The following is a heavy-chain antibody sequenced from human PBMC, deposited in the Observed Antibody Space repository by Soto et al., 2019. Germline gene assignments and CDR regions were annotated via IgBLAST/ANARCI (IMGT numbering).Heavy chain of an antibody. V-gene: IGHV1-69*01. CDR1: GGTFSRYA. CDR2: IIPMFGTT. CDR3: ARASIHGSSWYFWFDP. J-gene: IGHJ5*01. D-gene: IGHD6-13*01. Sequence: QVQLVQSGAEVRKPGSSVKVSCKDSGGTFSRYAINWVRQAPGQGLEWMGGIIPMFGTTNYAQKFKGRVTITADESTSTVYMELNTLRSEDAAVYYCARASIHGSSWYFWFDPWGQGTLVTVSS.